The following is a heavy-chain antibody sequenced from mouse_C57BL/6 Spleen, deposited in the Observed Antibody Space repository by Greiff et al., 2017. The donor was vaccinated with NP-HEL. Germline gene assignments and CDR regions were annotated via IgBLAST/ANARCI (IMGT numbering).Heavy chain of an antibody. CDR3: ARGGDGYHY. J-gene: IGHJ2*01. D-gene: IGHD2-3*01. Sequence: VQLQQPGAELVRPGSSVKLSCKASGYTFTSYWMDWVKQRPGQGLEWIGNIYPSDSETHYNQKFKDKATLAVDKSSSTAYMQLSSLTSEDSAVYYCARGGDGYHYWGQGTTLTVSS. V-gene: IGHV1-61*01. CDR1: GYTFTSYW. CDR2: IYPSDSET.